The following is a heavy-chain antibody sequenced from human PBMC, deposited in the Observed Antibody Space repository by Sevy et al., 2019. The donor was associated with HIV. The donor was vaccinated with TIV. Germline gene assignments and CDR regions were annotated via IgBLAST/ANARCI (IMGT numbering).Heavy chain of an antibody. Sequence: GGSLRLSCAASGFSFSEYGMHWVRQAPSKGLEWVAVISHDGRNNKYNPDSVKGRFTISRDNSKNTLYLQMNSLRAEDTAIYYCARDRGEILSSAFNYWGQGTLVTVSS. V-gene: IGHV3-30*04. D-gene: IGHD3-10*01. J-gene: IGHJ4*02. CDR1: GFSFSEYG. CDR3: ARDRGEILSSAFNY. CDR2: ISHDGRNNK.